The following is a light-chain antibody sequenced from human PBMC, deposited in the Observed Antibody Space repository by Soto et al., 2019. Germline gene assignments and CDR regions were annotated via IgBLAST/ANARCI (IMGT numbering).Light chain of an antibody. CDR1: SSDVGSYTL. Sequence: QSALTQPASVSGSPGQSITISCTGTSSDVGSYTLVSWYQHHPGKAPKLMIYEVSKRPSGVSNRFSGSKSGNTASLTISGRQAEDEADYCCCSYAGSSTHVVFGGGTTLTVL. CDR3: CSYAGSSTHVV. V-gene: IGLV2-23*02. J-gene: IGLJ2*01. CDR2: EVS.